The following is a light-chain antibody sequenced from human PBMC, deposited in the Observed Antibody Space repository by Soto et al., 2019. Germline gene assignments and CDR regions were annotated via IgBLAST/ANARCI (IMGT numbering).Light chain of an antibody. V-gene: IGKV3-20*01. Sequence: EIVLTQSPGTLSLSPGERATLSCRASQSVSSSYLAWYQQKPGQAPRLLIYGASSRATGIPDRFSGSGSGTDVTLTISRLEPEDVAVYYCQQYGSSPTFGGGTKVEIK. J-gene: IGKJ4*01. CDR3: QQYGSSPT. CDR2: GAS. CDR1: QSVSSSY.